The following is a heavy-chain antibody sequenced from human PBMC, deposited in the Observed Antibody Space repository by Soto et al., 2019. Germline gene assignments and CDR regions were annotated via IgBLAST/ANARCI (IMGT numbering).Heavy chain of an antibody. CDR1: GFTVSSNY. CDR3: ARDLLLWFGELSYYYYGMDV. D-gene: IGHD3-10*01. J-gene: IGHJ6*02. V-gene: IGHV3-66*01. CDR2: IYSGGST. Sequence: GGSLRLSCAASGFTVSSNYMSWVRQAPGKGLEWVSVIYSGGSTYYADSVKGRFTISRDNSKNTLYLQMNSLRAEDTAVYYCARDLLLWFGELSYYYYGMDVWGQGTTVTVSS.